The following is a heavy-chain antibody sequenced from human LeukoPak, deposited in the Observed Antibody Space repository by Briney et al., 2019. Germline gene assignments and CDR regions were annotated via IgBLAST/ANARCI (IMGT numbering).Heavy chain of an antibody. D-gene: IGHD3-16*02. Sequence: GGSLRLSCVASGFTLSNYAMSWVRQAPGKGLEWVSSLGISGGYTWYAGSVKGRFTISRDSSKNTLYLQMNSLGAEDTAVYYCAAQKRGNYRPYYFDYWGQGTLVTVSS. V-gene: IGHV3-23*01. CDR3: AAQKRGNYRPYYFDY. J-gene: IGHJ4*02. CDR1: GFTLSNYA. CDR2: LGISGGYT.